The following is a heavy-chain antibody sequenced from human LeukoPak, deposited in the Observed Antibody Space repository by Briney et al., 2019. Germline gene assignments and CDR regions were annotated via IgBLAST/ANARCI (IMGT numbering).Heavy chain of an antibody. V-gene: IGHV4-34*01. CDR2: INHSGST. CDR1: GGSFSGYD. D-gene: IGHD1-20*01. CDR3: ARAKAGEDNWVCDP. J-gene: IGHJ5*02. Sequence: SETLSLTCADYGGSFSGYDWSWIRQPPGKGLEWIGEINHSGSTNYNPSLKSRVTISVDTSKNQFSLKLSSVTAADTAVYYCARAKAGEDNWVCDPWGQRTLVTVSS.